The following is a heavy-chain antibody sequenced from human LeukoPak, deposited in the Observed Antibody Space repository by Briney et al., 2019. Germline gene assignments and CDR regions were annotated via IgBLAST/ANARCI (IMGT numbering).Heavy chain of an antibody. CDR2: MNPNSGNT. Sequence: ASVKVSCKASGYTFTSYDINWVRQATGQGLEWMGWMNPNSGNTGYAQKFQGRVTMTRNTSISTAYMELSSLRSEHTAVYYCARGQGSHGQQLGDYWGQGTLVTVSS. D-gene: IGHD6-13*01. V-gene: IGHV1-8*01. J-gene: IGHJ4*02. CDR1: GYTFTSYD. CDR3: ARGQGSHGQQLGDY.